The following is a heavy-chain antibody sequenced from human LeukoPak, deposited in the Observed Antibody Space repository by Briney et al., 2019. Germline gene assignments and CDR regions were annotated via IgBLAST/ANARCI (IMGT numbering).Heavy chain of an antibody. D-gene: IGHD4-11*01. J-gene: IGHJ4*02. V-gene: IGHV4-39*07. Sequence: SETLPLTCTVSGGSIISSSYYWGWIRQPPGRGLEWIGNIYYSGNPNYNPSLKSRVTISVDTSKNQFSLKLSSVTAADTAVYYCARDPTRSGLDYWGQGTLVTVSS. CDR1: GGSIISSSYY. CDR3: ARDPTRSGLDY. CDR2: IYYSGNP.